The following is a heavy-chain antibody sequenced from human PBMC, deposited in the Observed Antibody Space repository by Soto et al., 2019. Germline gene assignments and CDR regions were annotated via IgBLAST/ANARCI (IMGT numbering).Heavy chain of an antibody. CDR1: GGSIRSYY. CDR3: ARGHNSPNYYNFGSPFDP. D-gene: IGHD1-1*01. CDR2: IYSSGMT. Sequence: SETLRLTCTVSGGSIRSYYWRWIRQPPGKGLERIGYIYSSGMTNYNPSLKSRVTISVDTSKNQFSLKLSSVTAADTAVYYCARGHNSPNYYNFGSPFDPWGQGTLVTVSS. J-gene: IGHJ5*02. V-gene: IGHV4-59*01.